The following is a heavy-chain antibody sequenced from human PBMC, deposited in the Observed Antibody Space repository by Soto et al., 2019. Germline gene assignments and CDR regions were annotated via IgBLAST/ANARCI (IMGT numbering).Heavy chain of an antibody. J-gene: IGHJ6*02. D-gene: IGHD2-2*02. CDR1: GYTFSGYY. Sequence: ASVKVSCKASGYTFSGYYIHWLRQAPGQGLEWMGWINPNSGGTNYAQKFQGRVTVTRDTPTSTAYMELSRLTCDDTAVYYCARSLTEGYCTITGCYTRPLYGMDVWGQGTTVTVSS. CDR2: INPNSGGT. V-gene: IGHV1-2*02. CDR3: ARSLTEGYCTITGCYTRPLYGMDV.